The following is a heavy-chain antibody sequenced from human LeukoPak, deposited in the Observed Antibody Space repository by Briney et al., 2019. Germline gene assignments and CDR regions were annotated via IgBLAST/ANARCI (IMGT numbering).Heavy chain of an antibody. J-gene: IGHJ4*02. Sequence: PGGSLRLSCAASGFTFSSYGMHWVRQAPGKGLEGVAFIRYDGSNKYYADSVKGRFTISRDNSKNTLYLQMNSLRAEGTAVYYCAKDSYWSSTSLDYWGQGTLVTVSS. V-gene: IGHV3-30*02. CDR2: IRYDGSNK. CDR3: AKDSYWSSTSLDY. CDR1: GFTFSSYG. D-gene: IGHD2-2*01.